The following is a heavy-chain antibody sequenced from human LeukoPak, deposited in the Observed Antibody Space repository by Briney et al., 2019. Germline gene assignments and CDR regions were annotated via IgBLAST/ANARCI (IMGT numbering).Heavy chain of an antibody. D-gene: IGHD6-13*01. V-gene: IGHV1-69*04. CDR1: GGTFSSYP. J-gene: IGHJ4*02. CDR2: IIPILGIP. CDR3: ARDRVPAAGNEGNY. Sequence: SVKVSCKASGGTFSSYPISWVRQAPGQGLEWMGRIIPILGIPNYAQKFQGRVTMTRDTSTSTVYMELSSLRSEDTAVYYCARDRVPAAGNEGNYWGQGTLVTVSS.